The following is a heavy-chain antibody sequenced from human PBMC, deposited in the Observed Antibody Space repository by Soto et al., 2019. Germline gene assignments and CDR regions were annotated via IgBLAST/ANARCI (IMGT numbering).Heavy chain of an antibody. Sequence: QAPGKGLEWVSAISGSGGSTYYADSVKGRFTISRDNSKNTLYLQMNSLRAEDTAVYYCAKGSNIVATIPDYWGQGTLVTAPQ. V-gene: IGHV3-23*01. CDR2: ISGSGGST. D-gene: IGHD5-12*01. CDR3: AKGSNIVATIPDY. J-gene: IGHJ4*02.